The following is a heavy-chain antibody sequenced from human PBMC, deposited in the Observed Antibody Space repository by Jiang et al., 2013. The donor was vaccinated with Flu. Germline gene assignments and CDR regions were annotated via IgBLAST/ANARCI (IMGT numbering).Heavy chain of an antibody. J-gene: IGHJ3*02. V-gene: IGHV4-39*07. D-gene: IGHD3-22*01. CDR3: ARVIRVITANAFDM. CDR1: GGSISSSSYY. Sequence: GSGLVKPSETLSLTCTVSGGSISSSSYYWGWIRQPPGKGLEWIGSLYYSGSTYYNPSLKSRVTISVDTSKNQFSVKLNSVTAADTAVYYCARVIRVITANAFDMWGQGTMVTVSS. CDR2: LYYSGST.